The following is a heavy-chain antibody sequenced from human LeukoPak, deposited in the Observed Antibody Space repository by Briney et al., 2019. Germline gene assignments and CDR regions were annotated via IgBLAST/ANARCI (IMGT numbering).Heavy chain of an antibody. Sequence: GGSLRLSCATSGFTFSTYRMHWVRQTPGKELEWVARINSDGRTTVYADSVRGRFAISRDNAKNTLYLQMNSLRAEDTAVYYCARDLGYCTNGVCHTRFDYWGQGTLVTVSS. CDR2: INSDGRTT. CDR3: ARDLGYCTNGVCHTRFDY. J-gene: IGHJ4*02. D-gene: IGHD2-8*01. CDR1: GFTFSTYR. V-gene: IGHV3-74*01.